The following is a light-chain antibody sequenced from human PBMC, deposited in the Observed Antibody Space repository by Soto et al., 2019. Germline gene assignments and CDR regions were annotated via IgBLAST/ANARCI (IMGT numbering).Light chain of an antibody. CDR1: QSVSSSY. CDR3: QQYGSSPPLCT. CDR2: GAS. J-gene: IGKJ3*01. V-gene: IGKV3-20*01. Sequence: ELVLTQSPGTLSLSPGERATLSCRASQSVSSSYLAWYQQEPGQAPRLLIYGASSRATGITDRFSGSGSGTDFTLTISRLEPEDFAVYYCQQYGSSPPLCTVGPGTKVDSK.